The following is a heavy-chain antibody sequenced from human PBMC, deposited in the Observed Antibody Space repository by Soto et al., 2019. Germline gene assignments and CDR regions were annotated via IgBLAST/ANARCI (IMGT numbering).Heavy chain of an antibody. CDR3: TTDVRGLTGDY. V-gene: IGHV3-15*01. Sequence: GGSVILSCSASGFTFRTAGMSWLRQAPGKGLEWVGRIKSKTDGGTTDYAAPVKGRFTISRDDSKNTLYLQMNSLKTEDTAVYYCTTDVRGLTGDYWGQGTLVTSPQ. CDR2: IKSKTDGGTT. D-gene: IGHD7-27*01. CDR1: GFTFRTAG. J-gene: IGHJ4*02.